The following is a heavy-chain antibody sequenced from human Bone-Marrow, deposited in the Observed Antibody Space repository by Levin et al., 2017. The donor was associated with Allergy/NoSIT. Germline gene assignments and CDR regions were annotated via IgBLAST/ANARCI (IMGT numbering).Heavy chain of an antibody. Sequence: GGSLRLSCAASGFSFDDFAMHWVRQAPGKGLEWVSGISRNSGRIGYADSVKGRFTISRDNAQNFLYLQLNSLRAEDTAFYYCAKDKEAVTGPFDYWGQGTLVSVSS. J-gene: IGHJ4*02. D-gene: IGHD6-19*01. CDR3: AKDKEAVTGPFDY. CDR1: GFSFDDFA. CDR2: ISRNSGRI. V-gene: IGHV3-9*01.